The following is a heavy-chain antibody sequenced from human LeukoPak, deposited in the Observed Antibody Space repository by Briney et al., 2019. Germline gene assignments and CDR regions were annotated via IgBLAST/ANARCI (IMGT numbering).Heavy chain of an antibody. D-gene: IGHD1-1*01. CDR3: ARSRTGTTRFLDY. Sequence: SETLSLTCTVSGGSISSSRSYWGWIRQPPGKGLEWIGSIYYSGSTYYNPSLKSRVTISVDTSKNQFSLKLSSVTAADTAVYYCARSRTGTTRFLDYWGQGTLVTVSS. CDR2: IYYSGST. CDR1: GGSISSSRSY. V-gene: IGHV4-39*01. J-gene: IGHJ4*02.